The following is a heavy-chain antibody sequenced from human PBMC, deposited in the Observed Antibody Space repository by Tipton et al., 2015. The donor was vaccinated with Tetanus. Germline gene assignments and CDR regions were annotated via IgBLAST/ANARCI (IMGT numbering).Heavy chain of an antibody. Sequence: SLRLSCAASGFTFSRSWMTWVRQTPGKGLEWVANIKPDGGEKYYVDSVKGRFTISRDNAKNSLYLQMSSLRAEDTAVYYCARGSPLGAANDYWGQGTLVTVSS. CDR2: IKPDGGEK. CDR3: ARGSPLGAANDY. D-gene: IGHD1-26*01. V-gene: IGHV3-7*01. CDR1: GFTFSRSW. J-gene: IGHJ4*02.